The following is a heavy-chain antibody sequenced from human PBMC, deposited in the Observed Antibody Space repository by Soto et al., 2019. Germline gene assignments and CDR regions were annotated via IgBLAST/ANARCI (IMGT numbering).Heavy chain of an antibody. J-gene: IGHJ5*02. Sequence: SETLYLTCTVSGGSISSGDYYWSWIRQPPGKGLEWIGYIYYSGSTYYNPSLKSRVTISVDTSKNQFSLKLSSVTAADTAVYYCAGIQSKRLSGLDPWGQATLVTVSS. V-gene: IGHV4-30-4*01. D-gene: IGHD5-18*01. CDR3: AGIQSKRLSGLDP. CDR2: IYYSGST. CDR1: GGSISSGDYY.